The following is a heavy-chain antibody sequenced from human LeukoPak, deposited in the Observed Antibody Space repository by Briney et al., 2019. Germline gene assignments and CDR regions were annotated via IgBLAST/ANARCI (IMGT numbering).Heavy chain of an antibody. Sequence: GSLRLSCAVSGFAFGSEAMSWVRQSPARGLEWVASISPGGGTTYYADYVKGRSTISRDNSNNTLYVQMNSLRAEDTAVYYCAKVRSGSANWALRIFDNWGQGTLVTVSS. V-gene: IGHV3-23*01. CDR3: AKVRSGSANWALRIFDN. CDR1: GFAFGSEA. D-gene: IGHD1-1*01. J-gene: IGHJ4*02. CDR2: ISPGGGTT.